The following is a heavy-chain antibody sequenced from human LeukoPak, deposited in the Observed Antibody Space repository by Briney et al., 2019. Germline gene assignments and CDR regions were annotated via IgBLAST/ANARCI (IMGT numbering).Heavy chain of an antibody. Sequence: GGSLRLSCAASGFTFSTYAMSWVRQAPGKGLEWVSGVSGSGGKTYYADSVKGRFTISRDNSKNTLYLQMNSLRAEDTAVYYCAKSFVAVTASPVPYFDYWGQGTLVTVSS. CDR3: AKSFVAVTASPVPYFDY. CDR2: VSGSGGKT. D-gene: IGHD2-21*02. J-gene: IGHJ4*02. V-gene: IGHV3-23*01. CDR1: GFTFSTYA.